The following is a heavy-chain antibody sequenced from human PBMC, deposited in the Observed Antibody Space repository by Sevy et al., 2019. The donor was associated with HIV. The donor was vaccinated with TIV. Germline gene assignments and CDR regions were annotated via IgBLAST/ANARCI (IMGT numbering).Heavy chain of an antibody. CDR1: GFTFSSYS. J-gene: IGHJ4*02. CDR3: ARGAVGGYLDY. D-gene: IGHD2-15*01. CDR2: ISSSSSYI. Sequence: GGSLRLSCAASGFTFSSYSMNWVRQAPGKGLEWVSSISSSSSYIYYADPVKGGFTISGDNAKNSLYLQMNGLRAEDTAVYYCARGAVGGYLDYWGQGTLVTVSS. V-gene: IGHV3-21*01.